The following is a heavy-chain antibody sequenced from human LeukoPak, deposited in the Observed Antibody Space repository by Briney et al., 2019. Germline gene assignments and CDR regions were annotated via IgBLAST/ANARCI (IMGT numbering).Heavy chain of an antibody. CDR1: GGSFSGYY. Sequence: SETLSLTCAVYGGSFSGYYWSWIRQPPGKGLEWIGEINHSGSTNYNPSLKSRVTISEDTSKNQFSLKLSSVTAADTAVYYCARDRTGSYDYWSQGTLVTVSS. CDR2: INHSGST. CDR3: ARDRTGSYDY. D-gene: IGHD3-10*01. J-gene: IGHJ4*02. V-gene: IGHV4-34*01.